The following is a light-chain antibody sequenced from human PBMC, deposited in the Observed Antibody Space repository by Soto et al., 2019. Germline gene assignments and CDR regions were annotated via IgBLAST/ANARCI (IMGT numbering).Light chain of an antibody. CDR2: DVT. J-gene: IGLJ1*01. Sequence: QSALTQPASVSGSPGQSISISCTGTSSNIGGYNYVSWYQQHPGKAPKLMIYDVTNGPSGVSNRFSGSKSGNTASLTISGLQPEDEADYYCSSYTTGNTNVFGTGTKLTVL. V-gene: IGLV2-14*03. CDR3: SSYTTGNTNV. CDR1: SSNIGGYNY.